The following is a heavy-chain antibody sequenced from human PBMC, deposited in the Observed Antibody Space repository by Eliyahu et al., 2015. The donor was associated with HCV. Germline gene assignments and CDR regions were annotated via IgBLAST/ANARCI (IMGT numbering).Heavy chain of an antibody. V-gene: IGHV3-15*01. CDR2: IKSKTDGGTT. CDR3: TTEAPGGFDYYLDV. J-gene: IGHJ6*03. D-gene: IGHD3-10*01. Sequence: EVQLVESGGGLVKPGGSLRLSCAASGFTFXKAWMSWVRQAPGKGLEGIGRIKSKTDGGTTDYAAPVKGRFTISRDDSKSTLYLQMNSLKTEDTAVYYCTTEAPGGFDYYLDVWGQGTTVTVSS. CDR1: GFTFXKAW.